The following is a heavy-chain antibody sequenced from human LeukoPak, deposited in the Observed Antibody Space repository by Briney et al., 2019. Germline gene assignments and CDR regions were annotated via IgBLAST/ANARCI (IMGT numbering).Heavy chain of an antibody. CDR1: GFTFRTYA. D-gene: IGHD1-26*01. V-gene: IGHV3-23*01. Sequence: GGSLRLSCAASGFTFRTYAMSWVRQAPGKGLEWVSGISGSGDITHYAGSVKGRFTISRENSKNTLSLQMSSLRVEDTALYYCAKRIVGAPYAFDIWGQGTMVTVSS. CDR2: ISGSGDIT. CDR3: AKRIVGAPYAFDI. J-gene: IGHJ3*02.